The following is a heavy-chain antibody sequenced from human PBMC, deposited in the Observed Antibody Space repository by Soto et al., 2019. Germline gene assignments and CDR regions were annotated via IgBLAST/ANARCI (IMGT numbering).Heavy chain of an antibody. J-gene: IGHJ4*02. D-gene: IGHD2-15*01. V-gene: IGHV5-51*01. CDR3: ARGQTIYYSSGGSYPFDY. CDR1: RYSFSSYW. CDR2: INPVDSYT. Sequence: HGESLKIPCTASRYSFSSYWIGWVRQMPGKGLEWMGIINPVDSYTRYSPSCLGHVTFSADKSIKAVYLQWSSLKASDTAIYYCARGQTIYYSSGGSYPFDYWGPGTPVTAPQ.